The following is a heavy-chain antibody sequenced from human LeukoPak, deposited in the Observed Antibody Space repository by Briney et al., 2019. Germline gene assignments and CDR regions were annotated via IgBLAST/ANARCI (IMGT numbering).Heavy chain of an antibody. D-gene: IGHD1-26*01. V-gene: IGHV3-23*01. J-gene: IGHJ4*02. CDR2: ISGSGGST. Sequence: GGSLRLSCAASGLTFSSYAMSWVRQAPGKGLEWVSAISGSGGSTYYADSVKGRFTISRDNSKNTLYLQMNSLRAEDTAVYYCAKDRGSYYVYFDYWGQGTLVTVSS. CDR1: GLTFSSYA. CDR3: AKDRGSYYVYFDY.